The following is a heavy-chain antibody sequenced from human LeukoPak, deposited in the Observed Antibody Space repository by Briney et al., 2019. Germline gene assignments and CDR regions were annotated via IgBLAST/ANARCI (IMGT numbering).Heavy chain of an antibody. CDR3: ARDTYYYGSGSYGLDY. V-gene: IGHV4-39*07. D-gene: IGHD3-10*01. CDR2: IYTSEST. J-gene: IGHJ4*02. CDR1: GGSISSSNYY. Sequence: PSETLSLTCTVSGGSISSSNYYWGWIRQPPGKGLEWIGRIYTSESTNYNPSLKSRVTMSVDTSKNQFSLKLSSVTAADTAVYYCARDTYYYGSGSYGLDYWGQGTLVTVSS.